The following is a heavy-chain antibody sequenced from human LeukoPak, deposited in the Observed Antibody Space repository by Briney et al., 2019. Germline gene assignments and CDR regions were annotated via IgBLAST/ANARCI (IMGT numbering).Heavy chain of an antibody. J-gene: IGHJ4*02. CDR1: GGTISSSSYY. CDR2: IYYSGST. V-gene: IGHV4-39*01. CDR3: ARHGDGYNLLDY. Sequence: PSETLSLTCTVSGGTISSSSYYWGWIRQPPGTGLEWIGSIYYSGSTYYNPSLKSRVTISVDTSKNQFSLKLSSVTAADTAVYYCARHGDGYNLLDYWGQGTLVTVSS. D-gene: IGHD5-24*01.